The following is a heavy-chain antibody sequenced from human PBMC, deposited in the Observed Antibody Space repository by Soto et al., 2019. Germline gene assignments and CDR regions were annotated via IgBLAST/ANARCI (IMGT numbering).Heavy chain of an antibody. J-gene: IGHJ5*02. CDR2: IFYSGST. CDR1: GGSISSSSYY. CDR3: ARLYYYGSGSYYPRVYWFDP. Sequence: PSETLSLTCTVSGGSISSSSYYWGWIRQPPGKGLEWIGSIFYSGSTYYNPSLKSRVTISVDTSKNQFSLKLSSVTAADTAVYYCARLYYYGSGSYYPRVYWFDPWGQGTLVTVSS. V-gene: IGHV4-39*01. D-gene: IGHD3-10*01.